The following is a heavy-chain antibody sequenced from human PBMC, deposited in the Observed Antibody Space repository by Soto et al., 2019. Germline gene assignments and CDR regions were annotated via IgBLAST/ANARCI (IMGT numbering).Heavy chain of an antibody. D-gene: IGHD2-2*01. J-gene: IGHJ4*02. V-gene: IGHV1-18*01. CDR3: TREATVLIPAARPSNFDS. CDR1: GYNFIKYG. CDR2: ISPYSGYT. Sequence: ASVKVSCKGFGYNFIKYGINWVRQAPGQGLEWMGWISPYSGYTHSAQKFQGRLTLTTDTAVATAYMELEILRSADTALYYCTREATVLIPAARPSNFDSWGQGTMVTVSS.